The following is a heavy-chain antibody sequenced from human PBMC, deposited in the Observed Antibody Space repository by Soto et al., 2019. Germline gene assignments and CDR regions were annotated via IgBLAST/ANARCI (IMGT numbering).Heavy chain of an antibody. Sequence: AGGSLRLSCAASGFTFDDYAMHWVRQAPGKGLEWVSGISWNSGSIGYADSVKGRFTISRDNAKNSLYLQMNSLRAEDTALYYCAKDISMIVVVPDYWGQGTLVTVSS. CDR1: GFTFDDYA. J-gene: IGHJ4*02. V-gene: IGHV3-9*01. CDR2: ISWNSGSI. CDR3: AKDISMIVVVPDY. D-gene: IGHD3-22*01.